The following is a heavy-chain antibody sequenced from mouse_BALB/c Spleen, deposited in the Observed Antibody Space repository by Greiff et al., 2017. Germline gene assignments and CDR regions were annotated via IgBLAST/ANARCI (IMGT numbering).Heavy chain of an antibody. Sequence: VQLQQPGAELVKPGASVKLSCKASGYTFTSYWMHWVKQRPGQGLEWIGEINPSNGRTNYNEKFKSKATLTVDKSSSTAYMQLSSLTSEDSAVYYCARFPGSSYAMDYWGQGTSVTVSS. CDR3: ARFPGSSYAMDY. J-gene: IGHJ4*01. D-gene: IGHD1-3*01. CDR2: INPSNGRT. V-gene: IGHV1S81*02. CDR1: GYTFTSYW.